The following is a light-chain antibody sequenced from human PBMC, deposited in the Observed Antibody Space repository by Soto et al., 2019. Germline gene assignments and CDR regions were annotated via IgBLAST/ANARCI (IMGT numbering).Light chain of an antibody. J-gene: IGLJ2*01. CDR1: SSNIGGNT. Sequence: QSVLTQPPSASGNPGQRVTISCSGTSSNIGGNTVNWYQQLPGTAPKLLIYGNNQRPSGVPDRFSGSKSGTSASLAISGLQSEDEADYYCAAWDDSLNGLVVFGGGTKVTVL. CDR3: AAWDDSLNGLVV. V-gene: IGLV1-44*01. CDR2: GNN.